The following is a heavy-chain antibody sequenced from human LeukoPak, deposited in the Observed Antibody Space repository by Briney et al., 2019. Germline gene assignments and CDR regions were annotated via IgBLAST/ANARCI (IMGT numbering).Heavy chain of an antibody. CDR1: GGSISSGGYY. D-gene: IGHD3-22*01. J-gene: IGHJ3*02. Sequence: PSQTLSLTCTVSGGSISSGGYYWSWIRQPPGKGLEWIGYIYHSGSTYYNPSLKSRVTISVDTSKNQFSLKLSSVTAADTAVYYCARESYYYDSSGAGDAFDIWGQGTMVTVSS. CDR3: ARESYYYDSSGAGDAFDI. CDR2: IYHSGST. V-gene: IGHV4-30-2*01.